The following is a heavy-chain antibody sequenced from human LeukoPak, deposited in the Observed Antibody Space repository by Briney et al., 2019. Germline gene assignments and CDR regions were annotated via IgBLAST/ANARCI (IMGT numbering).Heavy chain of an antibody. CDR3: ARAYCSGGSCFYFDY. CDR2: LSDSAVSS. Sequence: GGSLRLSCAVSGFTFSTFAMNWVRQAPGKGLEWVSSLSDSAVSSYYADSVKGRFTISRDNSKNTLYLQMNSLRAEDTAVYYCARAYCSGGSCFYFDYWGQGTLVTVSS. CDR1: GFTFSTFA. J-gene: IGHJ4*02. D-gene: IGHD2-15*01. V-gene: IGHV3-23*01.